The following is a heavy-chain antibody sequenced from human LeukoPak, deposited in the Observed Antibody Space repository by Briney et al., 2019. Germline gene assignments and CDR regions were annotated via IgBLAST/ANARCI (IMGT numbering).Heavy chain of an antibody. CDR3: ARDPGYFGRTSCYAVWNFDS. CDR2: VSSSSSTR. D-gene: IGHD2-2*01. J-gene: IGHJ4*02. Sequence: GGSLRLSCAASGFTFSSYNMNWVRQAPGKGLEWVSYVSSSSSTRYYADSVKGRFTISRDNDKNSLYLQMNSLRDEDTAVYYCARDPGYFGRTSCYAVWNFDSWGQGTLVTVSS. V-gene: IGHV3-48*02. CDR1: GFTFSSYN.